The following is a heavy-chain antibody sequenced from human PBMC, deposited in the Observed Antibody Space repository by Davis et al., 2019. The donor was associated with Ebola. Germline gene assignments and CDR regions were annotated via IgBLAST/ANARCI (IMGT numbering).Heavy chain of an antibody. CDR3: TTDVTYSSSSAHFDN. J-gene: IGHJ4*02. V-gene: IGHV3-15*01. Sequence: GESLKISCGASGFAFSDAWMSWVRQAPGKGLEWVGRIKRTIEGGTTDYAAPVRGRFTISRDDSKTTMYLQMNRLKSEDTAIYYCTTDVTYSSSSAHFDNWGQGTLVTVSS. CDR1: GFAFSDAW. CDR2: IKRTIEGGTT. D-gene: IGHD6-6*01.